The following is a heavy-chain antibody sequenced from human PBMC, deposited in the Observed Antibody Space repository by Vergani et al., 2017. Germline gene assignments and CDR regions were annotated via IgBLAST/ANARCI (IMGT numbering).Heavy chain of an antibody. D-gene: IGHD2-2*01. Sequence: EVQLLESGGGLVQPGGSLRLSCAASGFTFSSYSMNWVRQAPGKGLEWVSYISSSSSTIYYADSVKGRFTISRDNAKNSLYLQMNSLRAEDTAVYYCARDLLEVVPAAHFDYWGQGTLVTVSS. CDR3: ARDLLEVVPAAHFDY. CDR2: ISSSSSTI. CDR1: GFTFSSYS. V-gene: IGHV3-48*04. J-gene: IGHJ4*02.